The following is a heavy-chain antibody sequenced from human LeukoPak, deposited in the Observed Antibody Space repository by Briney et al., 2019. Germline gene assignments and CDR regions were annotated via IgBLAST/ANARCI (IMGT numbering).Heavy chain of an antibody. Sequence: SETLSLTCTVSGGSISSSSYYWGWIRQPPGKGLEWIGSIYYSGSTYYNPSLKSRVTISVDTSKNQFSLKLSSVTAADTAVYYCARQRDSSGPGLRFLEWLLGFDPWGQGTLVTVSS. V-gene: IGHV4-39*01. CDR2: IYYSGST. J-gene: IGHJ5*02. CDR3: ARQRDSSGPGLRFLEWLLGFDP. D-gene: IGHD3-3*01. CDR1: GGSISSSSYY.